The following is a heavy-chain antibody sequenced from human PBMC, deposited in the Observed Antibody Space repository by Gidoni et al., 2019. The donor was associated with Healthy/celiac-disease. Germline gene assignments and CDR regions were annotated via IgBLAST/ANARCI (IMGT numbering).Heavy chain of an antibody. CDR2: IYYSGST. J-gene: IGHJ5*02. CDR1: GGSISRYY. D-gene: IGHD3-10*01. V-gene: IGHV4-59*01. Sequence: QVQLQGSGPGLVKPSETRSLTCTDSGGSISRYYWSWSRQPPGKGLELSGYIYYSGSTNYNPSLKSRVTISVDTSKNPFSLQLSSVTAADTAVYYCARVEGSIVRGVMRGWFDPWGQGTLVTVSS. CDR3: ARVEGSIVRGVMRGWFDP.